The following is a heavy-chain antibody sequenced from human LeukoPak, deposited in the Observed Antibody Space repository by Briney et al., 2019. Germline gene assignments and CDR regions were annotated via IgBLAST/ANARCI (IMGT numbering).Heavy chain of an antibody. CDR1: GGSFSGYY. Sequence: SETLSLTCAVYGGSFSGYYWSWIRQPPGKGLEWIGEINHSGSTNYNPSLKSRVTISVDTSKNQFSLKLSSVTAADTAVYYCARRHRYYYGSGSYYPYFDYWGQGTLVTVSS. CDR2: INHSGST. D-gene: IGHD3-10*01. V-gene: IGHV4-34*01. CDR3: ARRHRYYYGSGSYYPYFDY. J-gene: IGHJ4*02.